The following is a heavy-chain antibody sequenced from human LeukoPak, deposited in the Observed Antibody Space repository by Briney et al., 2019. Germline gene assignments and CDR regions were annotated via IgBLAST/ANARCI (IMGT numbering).Heavy chain of an antibody. CDR2: ISGSGGST. CDR3: AKEEWGFGEFPLFMDV. D-gene: IGHD3-10*01. CDR1: GFTFRNYG. J-gene: IGHJ6*03. Sequence: GGSLRLSCAASGFTFRNYGMNWVRQAPGKGLEWVSVISGSGGSTYYADSVKGRFTISRDNSKNTLYLQMNSLRAEDTAVYYCAKEEWGFGEFPLFMDVWGKGTTVTISS. V-gene: IGHV3-23*01.